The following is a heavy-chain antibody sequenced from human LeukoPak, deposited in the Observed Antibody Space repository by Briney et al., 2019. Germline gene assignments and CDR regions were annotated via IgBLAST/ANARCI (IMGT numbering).Heavy chain of an antibody. CDR1: GFTVSSNY. Sequence: GGSLRLSCAASGFTVSSNYMSWVRQAPGKGLEWVSVIHSGGSTYYADSVKGRFTISRDNSKNTLYLQTNSLRAEDTAVYYCARGPGVAATDYWGQGTLVTVSS. V-gene: IGHV3-53*01. CDR2: IHSGGST. CDR3: ARGPGVAATDY. D-gene: IGHD2-15*01. J-gene: IGHJ4*02.